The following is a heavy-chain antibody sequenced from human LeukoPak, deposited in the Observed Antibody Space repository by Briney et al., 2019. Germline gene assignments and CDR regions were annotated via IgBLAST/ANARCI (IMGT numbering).Heavy chain of an antibody. D-gene: IGHD1-26*01. Sequence: PGGSLRLSCAASGFTFSSYGMHWVRQAPGKGLEWGAVISYDGSNKYYADSVKGRFTISRDNSKNTLYLQMNSLRAEDTAVYYCAKDYVGATSPDYWGQGTLVTVSS. CDR2: ISYDGSNK. J-gene: IGHJ4*02. CDR3: AKDYVGATSPDY. CDR1: GFTFSSYG. V-gene: IGHV3-30*18.